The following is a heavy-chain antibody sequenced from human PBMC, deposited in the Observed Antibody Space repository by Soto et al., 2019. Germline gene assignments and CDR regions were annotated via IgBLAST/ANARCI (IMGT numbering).Heavy chain of an antibody. Sequence: EVQLVESGGGLVQPGGSLRLSCAASGFTFSDHYMDWVRQAPGKGLEWVGRTRNQAKRYTTEYAASVKGRFTISRDDSKNSLFLQMTSLTAEDTAVYYCARGATATTNYYYGMDVWGQGTTVTVSS. CDR1: GFTFSDHY. CDR2: TRNQAKRYTT. V-gene: IGHV3-72*01. J-gene: IGHJ6*02. CDR3: ARGATATTNYYYGMDV. D-gene: IGHD4-17*01.